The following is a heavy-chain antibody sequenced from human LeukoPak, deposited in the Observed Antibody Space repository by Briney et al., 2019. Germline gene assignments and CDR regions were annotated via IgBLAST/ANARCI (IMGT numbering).Heavy chain of an antibody. Sequence: PGGSLRLSCAASGLTFSSYAMSWVRQVPGKGLEWVSSISDSGGSTYYADSLKGRFTISRDNSKNTLYLQMNSLRAEDTAVYYCAKETSRYSSSWADYWGQGTLVTVSS. CDR2: ISDSGGST. CDR3: AKETSRYSSSWADY. D-gene: IGHD6-13*01. CDR1: GLTFSSYA. J-gene: IGHJ4*02. V-gene: IGHV3-23*01.